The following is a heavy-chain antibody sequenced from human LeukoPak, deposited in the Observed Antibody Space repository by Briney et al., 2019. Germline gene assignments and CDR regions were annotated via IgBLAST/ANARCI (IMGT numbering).Heavy chain of an antibody. CDR2: ISYDGSNK. D-gene: IGHD1-26*01. CDR1: GFTFSSYG. J-gene: IGHJ4*02. Sequence: GGSLRLSCAASGFTFSSYGMHWVRQAPGKGLEWVAVISYDGSNKYYADSVKGRFTISRDNSKNTLYLQMNGLRAEDTAVFYCAREGSGSSTFYFDYWGQGTLVTVSS. CDR3: AREGSGSSTFYFDY. V-gene: IGHV3-30*03.